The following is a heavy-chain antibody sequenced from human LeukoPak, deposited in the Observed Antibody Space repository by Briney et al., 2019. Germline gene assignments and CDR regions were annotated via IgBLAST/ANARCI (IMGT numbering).Heavy chain of an antibody. V-gene: IGHV4-59*01. CDR3: ARDLLSTAGYFDY. J-gene: IGHJ4*02. CDR2: IYYSGST. Sequence: SETLSLTCTVSGGSISSYYWSWIRQPPGKGLEWIGYIYYSGSTNYNPSLKSRVTISVDTSKNQFSLNLSSVTAADSAVYYCARDLLSTAGYFDYWGQGTLVTVSS. D-gene: IGHD6-19*01. CDR1: GGSISSYY.